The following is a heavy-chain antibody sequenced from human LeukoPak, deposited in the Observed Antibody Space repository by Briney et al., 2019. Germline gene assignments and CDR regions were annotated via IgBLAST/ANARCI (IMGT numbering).Heavy chain of an antibody. V-gene: IGHV3-20*04. J-gene: IGHJ4*02. Sequence: GGSLRLSCAASGFTFDDYGMSWVRQAPGKGLEWVSGINWNGGSTGYADSVKGRFTISRDNAKNSLYLQMNSLRAEDTAVYYCSRPDTGALGEYFFDYWGQGTLVTVSS. CDR1: GFTFDDYG. D-gene: IGHD3-16*01. CDR2: INWNGGST. CDR3: SRPDTGALGEYFFDY.